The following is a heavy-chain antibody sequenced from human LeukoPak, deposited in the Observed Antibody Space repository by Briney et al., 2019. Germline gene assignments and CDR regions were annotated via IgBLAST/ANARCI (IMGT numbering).Heavy chain of an antibody. D-gene: IGHD6-6*01. V-gene: IGHV3-48*02. CDR3: AREYSSSSGSVSDY. CDR2: ISSSSSTI. CDR1: GFTFSSYN. Sequence: PGGSLRLSYAASGFTFSSYNMNWVRQAPGKGPEWVSYISSSSSTIYYADSVKGRFTISRDNAKNSLYLQMNSLRDEDTAVYYCAREYSSSSGSVSDYWGQGTLGTVSS. J-gene: IGHJ4*02.